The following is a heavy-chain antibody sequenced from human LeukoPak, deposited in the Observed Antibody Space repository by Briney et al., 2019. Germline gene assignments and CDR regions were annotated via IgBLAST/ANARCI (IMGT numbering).Heavy chain of an antibody. V-gene: IGHV1-2*02. CDR2: INPNSGGT. D-gene: IGHD3-22*01. CDR3: ARGSVVIISTDFDY. Sequence: GASVKVSCKASGYTFTGNYMHWVRQAPGQGLEWMGWINPNSGGTKYAQKFQGRVTMTRDTSISTAYMELNRLTSDDTAVYYCARGSVVIISTDFDYWGQGTLVTVSS. J-gene: IGHJ4*02. CDR1: GYTFTGNY.